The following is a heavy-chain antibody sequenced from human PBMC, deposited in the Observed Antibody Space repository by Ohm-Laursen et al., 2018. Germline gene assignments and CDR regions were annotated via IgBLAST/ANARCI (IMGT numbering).Heavy chain of an antibody. CDR1: GGSISSYY. J-gene: IGHJ4*02. CDR3: ARMSGKYTFDY. D-gene: IGHD1-26*01. V-gene: IGHV4-38-2*02. Sequence: TLSLTCTVSGGSISSYYWGWIRQPPGKGLEWIGIIYRSGSTYYNPSLKSRVTISIDTSKNHFSLRVTSVTAADTAVYYCARMSGKYTFDYWGQGTLVTASS. CDR2: IYRSGST.